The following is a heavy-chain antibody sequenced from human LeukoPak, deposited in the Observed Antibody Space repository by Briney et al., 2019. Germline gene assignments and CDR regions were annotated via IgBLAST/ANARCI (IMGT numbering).Heavy chain of an antibody. D-gene: IGHD6-13*01. CDR3: ARAPIDSNSWYHAFDI. CDR2: IQQGGSHK. CDR1: GFTFSSYW. Sequence: GGSLRLSCAASGFTFSSYWMGWVRQAPGKGLEWVASIQQGGSHKYYIDSVEGRFTISRDNAKNSLFLQMNSLRAEDTAVYYCARAPIDSNSWYHAFDIWGQGTMVTVSS. J-gene: IGHJ3*02. V-gene: IGHV3-7*01.